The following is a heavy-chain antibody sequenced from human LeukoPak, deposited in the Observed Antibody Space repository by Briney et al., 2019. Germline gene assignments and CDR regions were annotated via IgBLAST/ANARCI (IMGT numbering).Heavy chain of an antibody. D-gene: IGHD2-2*01. Sequence: ASVKVPCKASGYTFTSYDINWVRQATGQGLEWMGWMNPNSGNTGYAQKFQGRVTMTRNTSISTAYMELSSLRSEDTAVYYCARGRFKSQLLSFYWGQGTLVTVSS. CDR3: ARGRFKSQLLSFY. V-gene: IGHV1-8*01. CDR2: MNPNSGNT. CDR1: GYTFTSYD. J-gene: IGHJ4*02.